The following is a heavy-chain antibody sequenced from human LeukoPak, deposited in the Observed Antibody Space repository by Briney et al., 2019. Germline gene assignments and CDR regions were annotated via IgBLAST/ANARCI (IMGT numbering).Heavy chain of an antibody. V-gene: IGHV3-66*01. CDR1: GFTVSSNY. CDR3: LTGAAAGMGFDY. CDR2: IYTGGNR. D-gene: IGHD6-13*01. J-gene: IGHJ4*02. Sequence: GGSLRLSCAASGFTVSSNYMSWVRQAPGKGLEWVSTIYTGGNRFYADSVKGRFTVSRDSSKNTLYLQMSSLRAGDTAVYYCLTGAAAGMGFDYWGQGTLVTVSS.